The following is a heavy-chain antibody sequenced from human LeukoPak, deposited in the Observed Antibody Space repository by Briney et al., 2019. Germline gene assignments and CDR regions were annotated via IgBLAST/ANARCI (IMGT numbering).Heavy chain of an antibody. J-gene: IGHJ4*02. CDR1: GFTFSSYA. D-gene: IGHD6-19*01. CDR2: ISGSGVIT. V-gene: IGHV3-23*01. Sequence: GGSLRLSCAASGFTFSSYAMSWVRQAPGKGLGWVSAISGSGVITYYADSVKGRFTISRGNSKNTLYLQMNSLRAEDTAVYYCAKAQSGWYLLQYWGQGTLVTVSS. CDR3: AKAQSGWYLLQY.